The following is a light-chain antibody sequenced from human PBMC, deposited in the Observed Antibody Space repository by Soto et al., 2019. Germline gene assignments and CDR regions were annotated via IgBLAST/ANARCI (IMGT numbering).Light chain of an antibody. J-gene: IGKJ3*01. V-gene: IGKV1-12*01. Sequence: DIQMTQSPSSVSASVGDRVTITSRATQGISSWLAWYQQKPGQAPKLLIYAASSLQSGVPSRFRGSGSGTDFTLTINTLQPEDFATYYWQQANSFPRTFGPGTKVAIK. CDR1: QGISSW. CDR2: AAS. CDR3: QQANSFPRT.